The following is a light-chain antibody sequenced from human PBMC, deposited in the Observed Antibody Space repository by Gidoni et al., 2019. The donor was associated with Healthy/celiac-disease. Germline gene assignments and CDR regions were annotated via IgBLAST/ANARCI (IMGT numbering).Light chain of an antibody. V-gene: IGKV1-5*03. Sequence: DIQMTQSPSTLSASVGDRVTITCRASQSISSWLAWYQQKPGKAPKLLINKASSLESGVPSRFSGSGSGTEFTLTISSLQPDDFATYYCQQYNSYSFTFXPXTKVDIK. J-gene: IGKJ3*01. CDR1: QSISSW. CDR2: KAS. CDR3: QQYNSYSFT.